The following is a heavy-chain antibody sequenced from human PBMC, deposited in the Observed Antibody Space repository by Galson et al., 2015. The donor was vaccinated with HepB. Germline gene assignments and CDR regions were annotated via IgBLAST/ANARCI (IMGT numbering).Heavy chain of an antibody. D-gene: IGHD3-3*01. J-gene: IGHJ4*02. CDR3: AKPPWTVFGVVSRKSYYFDH. V-gene: IGHV3-23*01. CDR2: VSASGGGA. Sequence: SLRLSCAASGFTFSSYAMHWVRQAPGKGLEWVSSVSASGGGAHYADSVKGRFAVSRDNSKNTLYLQMNSLRAEDTAVYYCAKPPWTVFGVVSRKSYYFDHWGRGTLATVSS. CDR1: GFTFSSYA.